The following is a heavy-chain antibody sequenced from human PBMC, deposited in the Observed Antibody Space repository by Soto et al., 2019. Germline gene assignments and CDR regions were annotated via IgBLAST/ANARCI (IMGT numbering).Heavy chain of an antibody. D-gene: IGHD2-15*01. CDR1: GFTFSSYS. V-gene: IGHV3-21*01. Sequence: GGSLRLSCAASGFTFSSYSMNWVRQAPGKGLEWVSSISSSSSYIYYADSVKGRFTISRDNAKNSLYLQMNSLRAEDTAVYYCARDNSLGYCSGGSCYSGAFDYWGQGTLVTVSS. CDR3: ARDNSLGYCSGGSCYSGAFDY. J-gene: IGHJ4*02. CDR2: ISSSSSYI.